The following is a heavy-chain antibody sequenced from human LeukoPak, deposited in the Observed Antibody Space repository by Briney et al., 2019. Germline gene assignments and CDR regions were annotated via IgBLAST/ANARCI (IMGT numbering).Heavy chain of an antibody. D-gene: IGHD1-14*01. CDR3: AKASGTAVIWHY. Sequence: GGSLRLSCAASGFTFSNDAMSWVRQAPGEGLEWGSAISGSGGSTNYADSVKGRVTISRDNSKNTLYLQMNTLRAEDTAVYYCAKASGTAVIWHYWGQGTLVTVSS. V-gene: IGHV3-23*01. J-gene: IGHJ4*02. CDR2: ISGSGGST. CDR1: GFTFSNDA.